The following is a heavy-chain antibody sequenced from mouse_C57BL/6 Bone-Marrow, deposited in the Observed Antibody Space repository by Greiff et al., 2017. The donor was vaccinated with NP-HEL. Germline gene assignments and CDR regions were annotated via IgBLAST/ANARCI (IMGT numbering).Heavy chain of an antibody. CDR3: ARWGLRAWFAY. V-gene: IGHV1-19*01. D-gene: IGHD3-1*01. CDR1: GYTFTDYY. CDR2: INPYNGGT. J-gene: IGHJ3*01. Sequence: VHVKQSGPVLVKPGASVKMSCKASGYTFTDYYMNWVKQSHGKSLEWIGVINPYNGGTSYNQKFKGKATLTVDKSSSTAYMELNSLTSEDSAVYYCARWGLRAWFAYWGQGTLVTVSA.